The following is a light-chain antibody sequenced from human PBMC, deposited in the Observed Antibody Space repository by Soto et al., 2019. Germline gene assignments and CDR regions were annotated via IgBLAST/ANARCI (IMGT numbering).Light chain of an antibody. CDR1: SSNIGNCY. Sequence: QSVLTQPPSVSAAPGQKVTISCSGSSSNIGNCYVSWYQQLPGTAPKLLIYDNDKRPSGIPDRFSGSKSGMSATLGITGLQTGDEADYYCGTWDSRLSGVVFGGGTKLTVL. CDR2: DND. CDR3: GTWDSRLSGVV. J-gene: IGLJ2*01. V-gene: IGLV1-51*01.